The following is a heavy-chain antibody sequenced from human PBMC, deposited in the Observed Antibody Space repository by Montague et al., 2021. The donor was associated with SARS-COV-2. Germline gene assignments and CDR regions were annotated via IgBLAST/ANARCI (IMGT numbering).Heavy chain of an antibody. CDR1: DGSFSDYS. CDR3: ARGRQHINMVVVVVTGGEYYFDF. J-gene: IGHJ4*02. CDR2: INHRGST. D-gene: IGHD3-22*01. V-gene: IGHV4-34*01. Sequence: SETLSLTCAVYDGSFSDYSWTWIRQPPGKGLEWIGEINHRGSTNYNPSLKSRVTISVDTSKNQFSLKMTFVTAADTAVSYCARGRQHINMVVVVVTGGEYYFDFWGQGTLVAVSS.